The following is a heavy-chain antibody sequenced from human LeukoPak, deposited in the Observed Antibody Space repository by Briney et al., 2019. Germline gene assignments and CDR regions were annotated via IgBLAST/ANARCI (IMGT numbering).Heavy chain of an antibody. Sequence: SESLSLTCAVYGGSFSGYYWSWIRQPPGKGLEWIGEINHSGSTNYNPSLKSRVTISVDTSKNQFSLKLSSVTAADTAVYYCARGSPTGDYWGQGTLVTVSS. J-gene: IGHJ4*02. V-gene: IGHV4-34*01. CDR3: ARGSPTGDY. D-gene: IGHD1-14*01. CDR2: INHSGST. CDR1: GGSFSGYY.